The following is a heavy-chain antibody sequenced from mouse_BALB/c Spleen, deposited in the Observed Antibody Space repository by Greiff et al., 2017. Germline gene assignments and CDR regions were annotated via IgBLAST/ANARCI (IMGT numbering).Heavy chain of an antibody. CDR1: GFTFSNYW. CDR3: TRALDPYWYFDV. J-gene: IGHJ1*01. V-gene: IGHV6-6*02. CDR2: IRLKSNNYAT. Sequence: EVKLVESGGGLVQPGGSMKLSCVASGFTFSNYWMNWVRQSPEKGLEWVAEIRLKSNNYATHYAESVKGRFTISRDDSKSSVYLQINNLRAEDTGIYYCTRALDPYWYFDVWGAGTTVTVSS.